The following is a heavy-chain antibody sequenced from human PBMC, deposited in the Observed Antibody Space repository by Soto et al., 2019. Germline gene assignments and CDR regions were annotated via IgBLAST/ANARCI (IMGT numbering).Heavy chain of an antibody. CDR2: VFYSGGT. V-gene: IGHV4-59*08. J-gene: IGHJ4*02. CDR1: GGSISTYF. Sequence: SQTLSLTCSVAGGSISTYFWSWIRQPPGKGLEYIGYVFYSGGTDYNPSLKSRVTISVDTSKNQFSLKLNSVTAADTAVYYCARHGGSGGWYIAIDYWGQGALVTVS. CDR3: ARHGGSGGWYIAIDY. D-gene: IGHD6-19*01.